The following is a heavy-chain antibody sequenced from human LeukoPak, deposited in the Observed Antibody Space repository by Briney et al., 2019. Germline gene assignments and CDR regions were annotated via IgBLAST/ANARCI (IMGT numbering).Heavy chain of an antibody. Sequence: GGSLRPSCAASGFTFSDYAMSWVRQAPGTGLEWVSTISGGGGTTYYVDSVKGRFTISRDNSKNTFFLQMNNLRPEDTAIYYCAKLHNLNCDYWGLGTLVTVSS. J-gene: IGHJ4*02. D-gene: IGHD1-14*01. CDR2: ISGGGGTT. CDR1: GFTFSDYA. V-gene: IGHV3-23*01. CDR3: AKLHNLNCDY.